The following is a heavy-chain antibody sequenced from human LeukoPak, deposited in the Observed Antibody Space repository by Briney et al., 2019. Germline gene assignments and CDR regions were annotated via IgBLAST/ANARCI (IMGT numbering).Heavy chain of an antibody. CDR1: GFTFDDYA. CDR2: ISGDGGST. D-gene: IGHD2-21*01. Sequence: AEGSLRLSCAASGFTFDDYAMHWVRQAPGKGLEWISLISGDGGSTYYADSVKGRFTISRDNSKNSLYLQMNSLRTEDTALYYCAKDIAQGNAFDIWGQGTMVTVSS. CDR3: AKDIAQGNAFDI. V-gene: IGHV3-43*02. J-gene: IGHJ3*02.